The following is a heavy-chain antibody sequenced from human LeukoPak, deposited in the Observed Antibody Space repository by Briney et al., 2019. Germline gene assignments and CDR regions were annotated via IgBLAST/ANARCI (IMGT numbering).Heavy chain of an antibody. CDR1: GGSFSGYY. CDR3: ARGSTSWSYYYYMDV. D-gene: IGHD2-2*01. J-gene: IGHJ6*03. Sequence: PSETLSLTCAVYGGSFSGYYWSWIRQPPGKGLEWIGEINHSGSTNYNPSLKSRVTISVDTSKNQFSLKLSSVTAAGTAVYYCARGSTSWSYYYYMDVWGKGTTVTVSS. CDR2: INHSGST. V-gene: IGHV4-34*01.